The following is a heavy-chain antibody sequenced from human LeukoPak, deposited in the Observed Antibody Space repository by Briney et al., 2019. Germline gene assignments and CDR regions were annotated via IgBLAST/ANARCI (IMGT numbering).Heavy chain of an antibody. CDR2: IYYSGST. CDR1: GGSVSSSRHY. CDR3: ARARSYRTYYFDY. V-gene: IGHV4-61*05. Sequence: PSETLSLTCTVSGGSVSSSRHYWDWIRQPPGKGLEWIGYIYYSGSTNYNPSLKSRVTISVDTSKNQFSLKLSSVTAADTAVYYCARARSYRTYYFDYWGQGTLVTVSS. J-gene: IGHJ4*02. D-gene: IGHD1-26*01.